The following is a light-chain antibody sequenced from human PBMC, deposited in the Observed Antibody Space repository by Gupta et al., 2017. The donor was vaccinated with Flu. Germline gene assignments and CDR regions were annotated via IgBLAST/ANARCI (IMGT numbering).Light chain of an antibody. CDR3: QQYGSSPPIT. Sequence: ELVSTPSPGTLSLSPWARATLSCRASQSVSSSYLAWYQQKPGQAPRLLIYGASSRATGIPDRFSGSGSGTDFTLTISRLEPEDFAVYYCQQYGSSPPITFGQGTRLEIK. CDR1: QSVSSSY. J-gene: IGKJ5*01. CDR2: GAS. V-gene: IGKV3-20*01.